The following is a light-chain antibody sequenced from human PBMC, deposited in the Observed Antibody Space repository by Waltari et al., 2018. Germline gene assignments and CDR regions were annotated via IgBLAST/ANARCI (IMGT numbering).Light chain of an antibody. CDR2: GAS. CDR1: YYIRSY. V-gene: IGKV1-39*01. J-gene: IGKJ1*01. CDR3: QQSYHLPWT. Sequence: DVQLTQSPSSLSASVGDRVAITCRSSYYIRSYLNWYQQKPGKAPTLLISGASSLESGVPSRFSGTESGAEFTLTINSLQPDDVATYFCQQSYHLPWTFGQGTRVEI.